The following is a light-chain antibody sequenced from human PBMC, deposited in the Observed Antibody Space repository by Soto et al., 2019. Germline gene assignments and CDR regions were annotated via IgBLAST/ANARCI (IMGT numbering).Light chain of an antibody. CDR2: RNN. V-gene: IGLV1-47*01. CDR3: AAWDDSLSCGI. CDR1: SSNIGSNY. Sequence: QSVLTQPPSASGTPGQRVTISCSGSSSNIGSNYVYWYQQLPGTAPKLLIYRNNQRPSGVPDRFSGSKSGTSASLAISGLRSEDEADYYCAAWDDSLSCGIFGTGTKVTVL. J-gene: IGLJ1*01.